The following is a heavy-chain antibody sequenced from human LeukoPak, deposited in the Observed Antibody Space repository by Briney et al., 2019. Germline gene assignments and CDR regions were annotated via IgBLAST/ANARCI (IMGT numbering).Heavy chain of an antibody. J-gene: IGHJ4*02. CDR1: GFTFATYA. CDR3: AEDQSWTLRRFDY. Sequence: GGSLRLSCAASGFTFATYAMSWVRQAPGKGLEWVSAISGSGGNTYYADSVKGRFTLSRDNSKNTLYLQMNSLRGEDTAVYYCAEDQSWTLRRFDYWGQGTLVTVSS. D-gene: IGHD3/OR15-3a*01. V-gene: IGHV3-23*01. CDR2: ISGSGGNT.